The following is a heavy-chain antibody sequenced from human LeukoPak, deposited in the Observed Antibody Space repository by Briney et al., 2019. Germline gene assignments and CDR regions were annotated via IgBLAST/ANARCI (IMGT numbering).Heavy chain of an antibody. CDR1: GFTFSSYS. Sequence: TGGSLRLSCAASGFTFSSYSMNWVRQAPGKGLEWVSYISSSSSTIYYADSVKGRFTISRDNAKNSLYLQMNSLRAEDTAVYYCASASTMDVWGQGTTVTVSS. CDR2: ISSSSSTI. CDR3: ASASTMDV. V-gene: IGHV3-48*01. J-gene: IGHJ6*02. D-gene: IGHD3-16*01.